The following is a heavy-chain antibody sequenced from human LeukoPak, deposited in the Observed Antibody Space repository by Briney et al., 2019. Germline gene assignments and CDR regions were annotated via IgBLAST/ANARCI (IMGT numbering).Heavy chain of an antibody. CDR1: GFCVSSKY. D-gene: IGHD2-2*01. V-gene: IGHV3-66*01. CDR2: IYSGESA. J-gene: IGHJ4*02. CDR3: ARDGGSGYCSSSNCYEGFDY. Sequence: GGSLSLSWPASGFCVSSKYMSWVRQAPGKGLEWVSTIYSGESAYYADSVKGRFTISRDNSKNALVLQMNSLTAADTAVYYCARDGGSGYCSSSNCYEGFDYWGQGTLVTVSS.